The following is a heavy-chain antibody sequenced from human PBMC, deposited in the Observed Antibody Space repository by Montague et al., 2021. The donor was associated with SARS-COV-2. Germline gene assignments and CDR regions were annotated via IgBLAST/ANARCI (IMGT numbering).Heavy chain of an antibody. J-gene: IGHJ6*02. D-gene: IGHD3-10*01. CDR2: INHSGST. CDR1: GGSFSGFY. Sequence: SETLSLTCAVYGGSFSGFYWSWIRQPPGKGLEWIGEINHSGSTNYNPSLKSRVTMSVDTSKNQFSLKLSSVTAADTAVYYCAREAWFGDKTSASEYYGMDVWGQGTTVTVSS. V-gene: IGHV4-34*01. CDR3: AREAWFGDKTSASEYYGMDV.